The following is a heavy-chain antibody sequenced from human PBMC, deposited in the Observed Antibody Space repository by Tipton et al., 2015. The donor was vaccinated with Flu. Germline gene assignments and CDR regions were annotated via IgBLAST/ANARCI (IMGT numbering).Heavy chain of an antibody. D-gene: IGHD3-3*01. CDR1: GYSISSDYY. CDR3: ARGRYDFWSGYRENWYFDL. V-gene: IGHV4-38-2*01. CDR2: IFYSGST. J-gene: IGHJ2*01. Sequence: GLVKPSETLSLTCAVSGYSISSDYYWSWIRQPPGKGLEWVGSIFYSGSTYYNPSLKSRVLISRDTSKNQFSLELSSVTAADAAVYYCARGRYDFWSGYRENWYFDLWGRGTLVTVSS.